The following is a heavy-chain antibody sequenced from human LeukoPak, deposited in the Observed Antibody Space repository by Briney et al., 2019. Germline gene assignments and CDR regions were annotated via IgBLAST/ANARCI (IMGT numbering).Heavy chain of an antibody. CDR3: ARAPRYYYDSSGLFQH. V-gene: IGHV1-46*01. CDR1: GYTFTSNY. CDR2: ISPSGGST. J-gene: IGHJ1*01. Sequence: ASVKVSCKAFGYTFTSNYMHWVRQAPGQGPEWMGVISPSGGSTTYAQKFQGRVTLTRDMSTSTDYLELSSLRSEDTAVYYCARAPRYYYDSSGLFQHWGQGTLVTVSS. D-gene: IGHD3-22*01.